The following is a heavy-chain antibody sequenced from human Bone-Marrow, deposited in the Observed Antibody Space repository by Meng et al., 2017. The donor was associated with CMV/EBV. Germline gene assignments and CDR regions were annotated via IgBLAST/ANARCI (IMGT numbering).Heavy chain of an antibody. V-gene: IGHV3-30-3*01. D-gene: IGHD5-18*01. J-gene: IGHJ4*02. CDR3: LGYNYTYYFDY. CDR1: GFTFSSYA. Sequence: GGSLRLSCAASGFTFSSYAMHWVRQAPGKGLEWVAVISYDGSNKYYADSVKGRFTISRDNSKNTLYLQMNSLRAEDTAVYYCLGYNYTYYFDYWGQGKLVTVSS. CDR2: ISYDGSNK.